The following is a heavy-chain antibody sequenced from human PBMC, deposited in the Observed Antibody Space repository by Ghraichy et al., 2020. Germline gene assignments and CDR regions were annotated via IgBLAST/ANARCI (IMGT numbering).Heavy chain of an antibody. D-gene: IGHD2-15*01. Sequence: GESLNSAGEESGFTRGMRYWTRGVRQAPGRGLEWVANINQDGSEKYDADSVEGRFTISRDNAKNSVELRLSSLRAEDTAIYYCASSAGSSYGWFDPWGQGTLVTVSA. CDR1: GFTRGMRYW. V-gene: IGHV3-7*03. CDR2: INQDGSEK. J-gene: IGHJ5*02. CDR3: ASSAGSSYGWFDP.